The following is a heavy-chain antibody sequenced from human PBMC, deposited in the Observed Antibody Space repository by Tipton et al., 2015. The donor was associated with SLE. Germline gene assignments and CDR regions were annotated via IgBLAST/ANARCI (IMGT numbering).Heavy chain of an antibody. D-gene: IGHD2-15*01. CDR2: ISSSGTYI. CDR3: ARGYSFSVLEFFQH. V-gene: IGHV3-21*01. CDR1: GFTFSGYS. Sequence: SLRLSCAASGFTFSGYSMTWVRQAPGKGLEWVSSISSSGTYIYYADSVKGRFTISRDNAKNSLYLQLNSLRAGDTAVYYCARGYSFSVLEFFQHWGQGTLVTVSS. J-gene: IGHJ1*01.